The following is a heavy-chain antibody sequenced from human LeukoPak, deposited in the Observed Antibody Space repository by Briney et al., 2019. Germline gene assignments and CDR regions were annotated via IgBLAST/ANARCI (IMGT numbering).Heavy chain of an antibody. CDR2: IYSGGST. J-gene: IGHJ6*03. Sequence: PGGSLRLSCAASGFTVSSNYMSWVRQAPGKGLEWVSVIYSGGSTYYADSVKGRFTISRDNSKNTLYLQMNSLRAEDTAVYYCARASRWFGELSSYMDAWGKGTTVTVSS. V-gene: IGHV3-53*01. CDR1: GFTVSSNY. CDR3: ARASRWFGELSSYMDA. D-gene: IGHD3-10*01.